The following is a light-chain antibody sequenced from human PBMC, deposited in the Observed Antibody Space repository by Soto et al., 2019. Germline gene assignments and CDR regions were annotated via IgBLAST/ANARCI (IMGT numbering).Light chain of an antibody. CDR2: DVS. CDR3: SSYTTSNTRQIV. CDR1: SSDVVGYNY. J-gene: IGLJ1*01. Sequence: QSVLAQPASVSGSPGQSITISCTGTSSDVVGYNYVSWYQHHPGKAPKLLIYDVSNRPSGISNRFSGSKSDNTASLTISGLQPEDEADYYCSSYTTSNTRQIVFGTGTKSPS. V-gene: IGLV2-14*03.